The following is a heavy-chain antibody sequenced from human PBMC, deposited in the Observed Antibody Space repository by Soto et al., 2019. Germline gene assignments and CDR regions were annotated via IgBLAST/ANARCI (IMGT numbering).Heavy chain of an antibody. CDR3: ARVHSSSYQYFNY. CDR2: IYTAGSA. Sequence: GGSLRLSCAASGFTVSNYHMNWVRRAPGKGLEWVSVIYTAGSADFADSVKGRFSISRDDSKNTLYLQMSSLRAEDTAVYYCARVHSSSYQYFNYWGQGTLVTVSS. CDR1: GFTVSNYH. V-gene: IGHV3-66*01. J-gene: IGHJ4*02. D-gene: IGHD6-13*01.